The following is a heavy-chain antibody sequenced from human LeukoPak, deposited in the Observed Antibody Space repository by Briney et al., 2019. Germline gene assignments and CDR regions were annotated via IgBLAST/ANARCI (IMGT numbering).Heavy chain of an antibody. CDR2: ISAYNGNT. CDR1: GYTFTSYG. J-gene: IGHJ6*02. CDR3: ARDPSVTGEAFGLDV. V-gene: IGHV1-18*01. Sequence: ASVKVPCKASGYTFTSYGISWVRQAPGQGLEWMGWISAYNGNTNYAQKLQGRVTMTTDTSTSTAYMELRSLRSDDTAVYYCARDPSVTGEAFGLDVWGQGTTVTVSS. D-gene: IGHD7-27*01.